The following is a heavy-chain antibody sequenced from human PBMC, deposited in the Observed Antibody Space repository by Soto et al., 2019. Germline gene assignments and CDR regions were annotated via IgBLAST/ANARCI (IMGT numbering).Heavy chain of an antibody. V-gene: IGHV4-59*08. CDR3: ARHSNRNYGLYYFDY. D-gene: IGHD4-4*01. J-gene: IGHJ4*02. Sequence: SETLSLTCTVSGGSVSSYYWSWIRQPPGKGLEWIGYIYYSGSTKYNPSLKSRVTMSVDTSNNQFSLKVSSVIAADTAVYYCARHSNRNYGLYYFDYWGLGALVTVSS. CDR2: IYYSGST. CDR1: GGSVSSYY.